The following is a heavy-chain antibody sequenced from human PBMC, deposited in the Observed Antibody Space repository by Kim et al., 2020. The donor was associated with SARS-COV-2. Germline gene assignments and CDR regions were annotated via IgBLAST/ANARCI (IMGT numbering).Heavy chain of an antibody. V-gene: IGHV4-34*01. Sequence: SETLSLTCAVYGGSFSGFYWSWIRQPPGKGLEWIGEVSHSGSTNYNPSLKSRFTISVDTPKKQLSPKLSSVTAADTAVYYCARGGIDLAPGGYFDYWGQG. CDR1: GGSFSGFY. CDR3: ARGGIDLAPGGYFDY. J-gene: IGHJ4*02. D-gene: IGHD2-8*02. CDR2: VSHSGST.